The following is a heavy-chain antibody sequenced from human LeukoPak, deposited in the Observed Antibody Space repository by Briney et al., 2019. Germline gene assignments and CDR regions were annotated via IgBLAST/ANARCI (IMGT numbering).Heavy chain of an antibody. D-gene: IGHD3-9*01. V-gene: IGHV3-64*01. CDR1: GFTFSSYA. CDR2: ISSNGGST. Sequence: GGSLRLSCAASGFTFSSYAVHWVRQAPGKGLEYVSAISSNGGSTYYANSVKGRFTISRDNSKNTLYLQMGSLRAEDMAVYYCARRDKLSSFDYWGQGTLVTVSS. J-gene: IGHJ4*02. CDR3: ARRDKLSSFDY.